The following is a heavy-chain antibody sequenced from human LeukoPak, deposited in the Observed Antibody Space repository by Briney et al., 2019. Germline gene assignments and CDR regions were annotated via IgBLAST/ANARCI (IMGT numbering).Heavy chain of an antibody. J-gene: IGHJ6*02. CDR2: VYTSGST. Sequence: SETLSLTCSVSGGSINSGTNYWSWIRQPAGKGLEWIGRVYTSGSTKYNPSLESRVTISVDRSKNQFSLKLSSVTAADTAVYYCARVQYIEVAGIAGYYGMDVWGQGTTVTVSS. D-gene: IGHD6-19*01. CDR1: GGSINSGTNY. V-gene: IGHV4-61*02. CDR3: ARVQYIEVAGIAGYYGMDV.